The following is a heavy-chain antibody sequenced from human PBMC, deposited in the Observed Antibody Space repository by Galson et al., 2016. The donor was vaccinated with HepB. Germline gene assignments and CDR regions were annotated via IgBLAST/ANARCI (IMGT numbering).Heavy chain of an antibody. CDR2: ISGSGNSI. Sequence: SLRLSCAASGFTFSDYYMSWVRQAPGKGLEWVSSISGSGNSIYNADLVKGRFTISRDNAKNSLYLQMSSLRAEDTAMYYCARSILTGTPLNDYWGQGILVTVSS. V-gene: IGHV3-11*04. CDR1: GFTFSDYY. J-gene: IGHJ4*02. D-gene: IGHD3-9*01. CDR3: ARSILTGTPLNDY.